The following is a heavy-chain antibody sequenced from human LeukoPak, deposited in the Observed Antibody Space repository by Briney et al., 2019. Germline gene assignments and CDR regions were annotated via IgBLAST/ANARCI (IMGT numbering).Heavy chain of an antibody. J-gene: IGHJ3*02. V-gene: IGHV3-21*01. CDR1: GFTFSTYT. CDR3: ARESGSSNSIDI. Sequence: PGVSLRLSCAASGFTFSTYTMHWVRQAPGKGLEWVSSISSRSSYIYYADSVKGRFTISRDNAYNSLYLQMNSLRAEDTAVYFCARESGSSNSIDIWGQGTMVTVSS. CDR2: ISSRSSYI. D-gene: IGHD2/OR15-2a*01.